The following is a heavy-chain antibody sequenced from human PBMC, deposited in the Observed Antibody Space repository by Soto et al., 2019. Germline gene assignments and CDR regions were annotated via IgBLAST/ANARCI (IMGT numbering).Heavy chain of an antibody. D-gene: IGHD2-2*01. J-gene: IGHJ4*02. Sequence: GGSLRLSCAASGFTFSSYAMHWVRQAPGKGLEWVAVISYDGSNKYYADSVKGRFTISRDNSKNTLYLQMNSLRAEDTAVYYCARDISTSHYHDYWGQGTLVTVPQ. V-gene: IGHV3-30-3*01. CDR3: ARDISTSHYHDY. CDR1: GFTFSSYA. CDR2: ISYDGSNK.